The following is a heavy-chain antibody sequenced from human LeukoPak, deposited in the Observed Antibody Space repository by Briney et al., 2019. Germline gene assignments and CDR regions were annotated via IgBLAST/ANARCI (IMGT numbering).Heavy chain of an antibody. CDR1: GFTFSCYA. D-gene: IGHD1-26*01. V-gene: IGHV3-30*04. CDR2: ISYDGSNK. CDR3: ARAPLPRLYYFDY. Sequence: PGGSLRLSCAASGFTFSCYAMHWVRQAPGKGLEWVAVISYDGSNKYYADSVKGRFTISRDNSKNTLYLQMNSLRAEDTAVYYCARAPLPRLYYFDYWGQGTLVTVSS. J-gene: IGHJ4*02.